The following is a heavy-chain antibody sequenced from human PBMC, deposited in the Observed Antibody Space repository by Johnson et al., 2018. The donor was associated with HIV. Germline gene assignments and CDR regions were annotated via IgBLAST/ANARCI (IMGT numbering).Heavy chain of an antibody. D-gene: IGHD6-25*01. CDR2: IKQDGSEK. CDR1: GFTFSSYW. CDR3: ARVGAAGVDAFDI. J-gene: IGHJ3*02. Sequence: VQLVESGGGLVQPGGSLRLSCAASGFTFSSYWMSWVRQAPGKGLEWVANIKQDGSEKYYVDSVKGRFTIPRDNAKNSLYLQMNSLRAEDTAVYYWARVGAAGVDAFDIWGQGTMVTVSS. V-gene: IGHV3-7*01.